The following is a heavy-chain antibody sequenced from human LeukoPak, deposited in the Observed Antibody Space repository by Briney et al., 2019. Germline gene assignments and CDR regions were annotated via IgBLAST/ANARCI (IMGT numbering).Heavy chain of an antibody. CDR1: GFTFGDYA. J-gene: IGHJ5*02. CDR3: TGEYYYGSGSYYNPMGS. Sequence: GGSLRLSCTASGFTFGDYAMSWFRQAPGKGLEWVGFIRSKAYGGTTEYAASVKGRFTISRDDSKSIAYLQMNSLKTEDTAVYYCTGEYYYGSGSYYNPMGSWGQGTLATVSS. CDR2: IRSKAYGGTT. D-gene: IGHD3-10*01. V-gene: IGHV3-49*03.